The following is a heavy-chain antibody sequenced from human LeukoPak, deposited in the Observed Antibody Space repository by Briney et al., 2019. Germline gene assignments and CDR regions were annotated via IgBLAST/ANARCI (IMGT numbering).Heavy chain of an antibody. Sequence: KPGRSLRLSCEVSGFTFFMYTMHWVRRAPGKGLEWVSLVSYDGSNEYDVDSVTGRFTISRDNSKNTLYLQMNSLRPEDTAVYYCARSYGSASYNIDYWGQGTLVTVSS. CDR1: GFTFFMYT. CDR2: VSYDGSNE. D-gene: IGHD3-10*01. J-gene: IGHJ4*02. CDR3: ARSYGSASYNIDY. V-gene: IGHV3-30*04.